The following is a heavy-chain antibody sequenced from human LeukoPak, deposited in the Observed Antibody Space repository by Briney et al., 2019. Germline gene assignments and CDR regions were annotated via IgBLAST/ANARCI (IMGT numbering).Heavy chain of an antibody. D-gene: IGHD6-19*01. V-gene: IGHV3-30*02. J-gene: IGHJ4*02. CDR1: GFTLIDYN. Sequence: GGSLGLSCAASGFTLIDYNMHWARQAPGKGLEYVAFIQFDGKVEYYADSVKGRFTMSRDKSKNTLYLHVNSLRREDTAVYFCGRGAAVADGLWGQGTLVTVSS. CDR2: IQFDGKVE. CDR3: GRGAAVADGL.